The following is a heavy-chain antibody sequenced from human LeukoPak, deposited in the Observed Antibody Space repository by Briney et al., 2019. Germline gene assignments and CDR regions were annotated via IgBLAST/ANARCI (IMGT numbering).Heavy chain of an antibody. Sequence: SETLSLTCSVSGGSPNNYFWSWIRQSAGKGLEWIGRVNAYGTSNYNPSLKSRVTMSVDTSKNLVSLRLTSLTAADTAVYYCARDRRPRAVAGAYISHGMDVWGQGTTVTVSS. D-gene: IGHD6-19*01. CDR1: GGSPNNYF. V-gene: IGHV4-4*07. CDR2: VNAYGTS. J-gene: IGHJ6*02. CDR3: ARDRRPRAVAGAYISHGMDV.